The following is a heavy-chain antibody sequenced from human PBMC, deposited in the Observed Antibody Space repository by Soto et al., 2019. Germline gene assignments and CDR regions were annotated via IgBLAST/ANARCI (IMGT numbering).Heavy chain of an antibody. CDR1: GFTLSSYA. J-gene: IGHJ4*02. D-gene: IGHD4-17*01. CDR2: ISGSGGDA. Sequence: EVQLLESGGGLVQPGGSLRLSCAGSGFTLSSYAMSWVRQTPGNGLEWVSGISGSGGDAYYGDSVKGRFTISRDNSKNTLVLQMNSLRAEDTAVYYCAKNSGDQPYKVFDYWGQGTLVTVSS. V-gene: IGHV3-23*01. CDR3: AKNSGDQPYKVFDY.